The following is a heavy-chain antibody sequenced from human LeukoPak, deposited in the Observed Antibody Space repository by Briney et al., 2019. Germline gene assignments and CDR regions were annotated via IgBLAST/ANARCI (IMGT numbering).Heavy chain of an antibody. J-gene: IGHJ4*02. CDR3: ARGQYYDSSGNYYFHY. CDR2: INHSGTT. CDR1: GGSFSGFY. D-gene: IGHD3-22*01. V-gene: IGHV4-34*01. Sequence: PSETLSLTCGVYGGSFSGFYWNWIRQPPGKGLEWIGEINHSGTTNYNPSLKSRVTISVDTSKNQVSLNLHSVTAADTAVYYCARGQYYDSSGNYYFHYRGQGTLVTVSS.